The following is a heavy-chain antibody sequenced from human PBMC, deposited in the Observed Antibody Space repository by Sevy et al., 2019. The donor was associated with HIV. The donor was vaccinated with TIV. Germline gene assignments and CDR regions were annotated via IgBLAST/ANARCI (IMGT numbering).Heavy chain of an antibody. Sequence: SETLSLTCTVSGGSICSYYWSWIRQPPGKGLEWIGYIYYTGSTNYNPSLKSRVTISVDTSKNQFSLKLSSVTAADTAVYYCARVGTDWCDPWGQGTLVTVSS. CDR2: IYYTGST. CDR1: GGSICSYY. D-gene: IGHD1-26*01. V-gene: IGHV4-59*01. CDR3: ARVGTDWCDP. J-gene: IGHJ5*02.